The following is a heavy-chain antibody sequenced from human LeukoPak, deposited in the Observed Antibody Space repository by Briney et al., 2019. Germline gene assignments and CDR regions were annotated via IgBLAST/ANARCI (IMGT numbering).Heavy chain of an antibody. D-gene: IGHD3-16*01. V-gene: IGHV3-20*04. CDR1: GFTFDDYG. Sequence: GGSLRLSCAASGFTFDDYGMSWVRQAPGKGLEWVSGINWNGGSTGYADSVKGRFTISRDNAKNSLYLQMNSLRAEDTALYYCARVYYDYVWGSNFYYYYMDVWGKGTTVTVSS. J-gene: IGHJ6*03. CDR3: ARVYYDYVWGSNFYYYYMDV. CDR2: INWNGGST.